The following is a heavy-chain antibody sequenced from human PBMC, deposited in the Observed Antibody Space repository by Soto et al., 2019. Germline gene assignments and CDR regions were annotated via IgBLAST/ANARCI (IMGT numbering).Heavy chain of an antibody. J-gene: IGHJ4*02. CDR2: IFSNDEK. V-gene: IGHV2-26*01. CDR3: ARIGMDPNYDILTGYKIDY. D-gene: IGHD3-9*01. Sequence: QVTLKESGPVLVKPTETLTLTCTVSGFSLSNARMGVSWIRQPPGKALEWLAHIFSNDEKSYSTSLKSRLTISKHTSKSQVVLTMTNMDPVDTATYYCARIGMDPNYDILTGYKIDYWGQGTLVTVSS. CDR1: GFSLSNARMG.